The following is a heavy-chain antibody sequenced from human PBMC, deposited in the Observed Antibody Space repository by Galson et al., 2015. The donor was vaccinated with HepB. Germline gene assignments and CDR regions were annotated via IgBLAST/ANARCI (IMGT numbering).Heavy chain of an antibody. CDR3: ATLIAAPTSRAFDY. CDR2: FDPEDGET. CDR1: GYTLTDLS. J-gene: IGHJ4*02. V-gene: IGHV1-24*01. Sequence: SVKVSCKVSGYTLTDLSMHWVRQAPGKGLEWMGGFDPEDGETIYAQKFQGRVTMTEDTSTDTAYMELSSLRSEDTAVYYCATLIAAPTSRAFDYWGQGTLVTVSS. D-gene: IGHD6-13*01.